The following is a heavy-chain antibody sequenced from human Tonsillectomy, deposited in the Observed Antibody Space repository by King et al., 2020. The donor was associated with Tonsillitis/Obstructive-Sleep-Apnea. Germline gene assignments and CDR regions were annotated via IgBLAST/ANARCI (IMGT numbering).Heavy chain of an antibody. CDR1: GYTLTELS. Sequence: QLVQSGAEVKKPGASVKVSCKVSGYTLTELSMHWVRQAPGKGLEWMVGFDPEDGETIYEQKFQGRVTMTEDTSTDTAYMELSSRRSEDTAVYYCATDSGYSSGWQADYYYYYMDVWGKGTTVTVSS. CDR2: FDPEDGET. CDR3: ATDSGYSSGWQADYYYYYMDV. D-gene: IGHD6-19*01. V-gene: IGHV1-24*01. J-gene: IGHJ6*03.